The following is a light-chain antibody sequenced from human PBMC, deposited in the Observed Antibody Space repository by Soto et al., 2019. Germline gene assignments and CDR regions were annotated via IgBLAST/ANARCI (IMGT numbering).Light chain of an antibody. CDR1: QSISSW. CDR2: DAS. J-gene: IGKJ1*01. CDR3: QQYNSYSPWT. Sequence: DIQMTQAPSTLSASVGDRVTITCRASQSISSWLAWYQQKPGKAPKLLIYDASSVESGVPSRFSGSGSGTEFTLTISSRQPDDVATYYCQQYNSYSPWTFGQGTKVEIK. V-gene: IGKV1-5*01.